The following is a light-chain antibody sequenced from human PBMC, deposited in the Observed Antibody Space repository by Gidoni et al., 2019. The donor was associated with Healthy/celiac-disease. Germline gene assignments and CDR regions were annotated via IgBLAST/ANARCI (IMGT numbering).Light chain of an antibody. CDR2: GAS. CDR1: QSVLYSSNNKNY. CDR3: QQYYSTPLT. V-gene: IGKV4-1*01. Sequence: DIVMTQSPASLAVSLGEKATINCKSSQSVLYSSNNKNYLAWYQQKPGQPPKLLIYGASTRESGVPDRVSGSGSGTEFTLTISSLQAEDVAVYYCQQYYSTPLTFGGGTKVEIK. J-gene: IGKJ4*01.